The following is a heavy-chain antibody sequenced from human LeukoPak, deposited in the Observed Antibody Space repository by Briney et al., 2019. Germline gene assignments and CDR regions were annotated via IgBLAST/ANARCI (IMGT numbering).Heavy chain of an antibody. CDR3: PKDETEAGWGTAFDY. CDR1: GFTFSNAW. V-gene: IGHV3-15*01. CDR2: IKSKTDGGTT. Sequence: PGGSLRLSCAASGFTFSNAWMSWVRQAPGKGLEWVGRIKSKTDGGTTDYAAPVKGRFTISRDDSKNTLYLQMNSLRAEDTAVYYCPKDETEAGWGTAFDYWGQGTLVTVSS. D-gene: IGHD1-1*01. J-gene: IGHJ4*02.